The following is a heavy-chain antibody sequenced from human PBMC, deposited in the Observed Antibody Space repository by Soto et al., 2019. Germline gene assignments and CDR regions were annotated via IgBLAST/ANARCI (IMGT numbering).Heavy chain of an antibody. CDR2: IWYDGSNK. CDR1: GFTFSSYG. J-gene: IGHJ6*02. D-gene: IGHD3-10*01. CDR3: ARETYYYGSGSYDQYYYYYGMDV. Sequence: GGSLRLSCAASGFTFSSYGVHWVRQAPGKGLEWVAVIWYDGSNKYYADSVKGRFTISRDTSKNTLYLQMNSLRAEDTAVYYCARETYYYGSGSYDQYYYYYGMDVWGQGTTATVSS. V-gene: IGHV3-33*01.